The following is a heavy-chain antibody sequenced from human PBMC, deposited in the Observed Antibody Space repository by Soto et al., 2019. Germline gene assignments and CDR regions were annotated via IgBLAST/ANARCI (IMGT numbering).Heavy chain of an antibody. Sequence: QVQLVESGGGVVQPGRSLRHSCAASGFTFSSYGMHWIRQAPGKGLEWVALISYDGSNKYYADSVKGRFTISRDNSKNTLYLQMNSLRTEYTAVYYCAKDLGHGGRGAFDIWDQGTMVTVSS. D-gene: IGHD7-27*01. V-gene: IGHV3-30*18. CDR1: GFTFSSYG. J-gene: IGHJ3*02. CDR2: ISYDGSNK. CDR3: AKDLGHGGRGAFDI.